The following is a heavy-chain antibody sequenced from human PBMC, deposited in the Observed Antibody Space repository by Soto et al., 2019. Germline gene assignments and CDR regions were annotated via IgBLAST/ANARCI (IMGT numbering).Heavy chain of an antibody. J-gene: IGHJ4*02. CDR2: VNNGGGGT. CDR3: AKERLGRGIDY. Sequence: EVLLLDSGGGLVQPGGSLRLSCAASGFTFSNYAMTWVRQAPGKGPGWISTVNNGGGGTYYADSVKGRFTISRDNSKNTLYLQVSSLRAEDTAVYYCAKERLGRGIDYWGQGILVTVSS. CDR1: GFTFSNYA. D-gene: IGHD3-10*01. V-gene: IGHV3-23*01.